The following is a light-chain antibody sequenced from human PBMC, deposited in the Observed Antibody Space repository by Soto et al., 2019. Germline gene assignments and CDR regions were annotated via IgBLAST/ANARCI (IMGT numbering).Light chain of an antibody. V-gene: IGKV1-39*01. CDR2: AAS. Sequence: DIQMTQSPSALSASVGDRVTITCRASQKISTYVNWYQQKSGKAPRLLIFAASTLQTGVPSRFSGSGSGTHFTLTISSLQPEDFATYYCQQSFTTPCTFGQGTKLAI. J-gene: IGKJ2*01. CDR1: QKISTY. CDR3: QQSFTTPCT.